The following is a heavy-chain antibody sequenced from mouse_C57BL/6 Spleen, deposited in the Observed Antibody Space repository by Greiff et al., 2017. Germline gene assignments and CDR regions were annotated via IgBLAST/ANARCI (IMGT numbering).Heavy chain of an antibody. J-gene: IGHJ2*01. CDR3: TTYDSYYFDY. D-gene: IGHD2-4*01. V-gene: IGHV1-5*01. CDR2: IYPGNSDT. Sequence: VQLQESGTVLARPGASVKMSCKTSGYTFTSYWMHWVKQRPGQGLEWIGAIYPGNSDTSYNQKFKGKAKLTAVTSASTAYMELSSLTNEDSAVSYCTTYDSYYFDYWGQGTTLTVSS. CDR1: GYTFTSYW.